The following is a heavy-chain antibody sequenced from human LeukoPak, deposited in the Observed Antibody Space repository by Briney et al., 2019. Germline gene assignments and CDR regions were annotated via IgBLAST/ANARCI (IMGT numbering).Heavy chain of an antibody. V-gene: IGHV1-2*02. J-gene: IGHJ6*02. Sequence: ASVQVSCKASGYTFTGYYMHWVRQAPGQGLERMGWIIPNSGGTNYAQKFQGRVTMTRDTSISTAYMELSRLRSDDTAVYYCARVVAYYYGMDVRGQGTTVTVSS. CDR1: GYTFTGYY. CDR2: IIPNSGGT. CDR3: ARVVAYYYGMDV.